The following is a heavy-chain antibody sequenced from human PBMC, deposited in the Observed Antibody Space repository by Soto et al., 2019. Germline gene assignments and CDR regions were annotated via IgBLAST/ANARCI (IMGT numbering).Heavy chain of an antibody. D-gene: IGHD5-12*01. V-gene: IGHV1-58*01. CDR1: GLTFTSSA. CDR2: IVVGSGNT. Sequence: SLQVYCKTSGLTFTSSAVQWVRQARGQRLEWIGWIVVGSGNTNYAQKFQERVTITRDMSTSTAYMKLSSLRSEDTAVYYCAAVGRDGYNFDYWGQGTLVTVSS. J-gene: IGHJ4*02. CDR3: AAVGRDGYNFDY.